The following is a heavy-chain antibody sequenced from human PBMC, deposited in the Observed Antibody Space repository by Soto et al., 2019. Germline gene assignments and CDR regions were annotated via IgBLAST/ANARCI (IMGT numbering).Heavy chain of an antibody. J-gene: IGHJ4*02. Sequence: EVDLVESGGGLAQPGRSLRLSCVASGVTFDDHGMHWVRQIPGRGLEWVSGISWNSGSIGYAESVKGRFTIFRDNAKNSLYLETNSLRQEDTALYYCVRDTSSGWHLKDHWGQGVQVSVSS. CDR2: ISWNSGSI. D-gene: IGHD3-9*01. CDR1: GVTFDDHG. CDR3: VRDTSSGWHLKDH. V-gene: IGHV3-9*01.